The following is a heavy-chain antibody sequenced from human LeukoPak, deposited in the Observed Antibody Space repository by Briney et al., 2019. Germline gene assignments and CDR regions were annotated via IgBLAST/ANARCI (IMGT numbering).Heavy chain of an antibody. J-gene: IGHJ5*02. D-gene: IGHD6-13*01. Sequence: PSETLSLTCTVSGGSISSYHWSWIRQPPGKGLEWIGYIYYSGSTNYNPSLKSRVTISVDTSKNQFSLKLSSVTAADTAVYYCARALNVAAAGLNNWFDPWGQGTLVTVSS. V-gene: IGHV4-59*01. CDR3: ARALNVAAAGLNNWFDP. CDR2: IYYSGST. CDR1: GGSISSYH.